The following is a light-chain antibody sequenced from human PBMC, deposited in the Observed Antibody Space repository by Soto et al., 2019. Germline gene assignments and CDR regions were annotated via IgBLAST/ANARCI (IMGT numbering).Light chain of an antibody. Sequence: QSVLTQPASVSGSPGQSITISCTGTSSDVGGYNYVSWYQQFPGKAPQLLISEVSNRPSGISSRFSGSKSGNTASLTISGLQAEDEASYFCISYTDFSGPYVFGTGTKLTVL. CDR3: ISYTDFSGPYV. J-gene: IGLJ1*01. CDR2: EVS. CDR1: SSDVGGYNY. V-gene: IGLV2-14*01.